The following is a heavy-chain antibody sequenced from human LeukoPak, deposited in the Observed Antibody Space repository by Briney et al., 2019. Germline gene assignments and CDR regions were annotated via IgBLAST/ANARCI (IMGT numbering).Heavy chain of an antibody. Sequence: TSETLSLTCTVSGGSIRSSSYYWGWIRQPPGKGLEWIGNIYYSGSTYYNPSLKSRVTISVDMSKNQFSLKLSSVTAADTAVYYCARRRLSRGYDLTTRRASHAFDIWGQGTMVTVSS. J-gene: IGHJ3*02. CDR3: ARRRLSRGYDLTTRRASHAFDI. CDR2: IYYSGST. V-gene: IGHV4-39*07. D-gene: IGHD5-12*01. CDR1: GGSIRSSSYY.